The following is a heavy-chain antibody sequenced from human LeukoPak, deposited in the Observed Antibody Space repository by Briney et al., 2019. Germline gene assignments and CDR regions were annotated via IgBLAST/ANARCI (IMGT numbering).Heavy chain of an antibody. Sequence: PGGSLRLSCAASGVTFSSYAMSWVRQAPGKGLERVSAISGSGGRTYYADSVKGRFTISRDNSKNTLYLLMNSLRAEDTAVYYCAKDDGSDYSNYGYFDYWGQGTLVTVSS. J-gene: IGHJ4*02. D-gene: IGHD4-11*01. CDR2: ISGSGGRT. CDR3: AKDDGSDYSNYGYFDY. CDR1: GVTFSSYA. V-gene: IGHV3-23*01.